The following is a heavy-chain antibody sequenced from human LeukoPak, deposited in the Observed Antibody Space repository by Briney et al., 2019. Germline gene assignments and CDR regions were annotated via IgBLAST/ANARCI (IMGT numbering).Heavy chain of an antibody. CDR1: GFTFSSYS. D-gene: IGHD6-19*01. CDR2: ISSSSSYI. Sequence: PGGSLRLSCAASGFTFSSYSMNWVRQAPGEGLEWVSSISSSSSYIYYADSVKGRFTISRDNAKNSLYLQMNSLRAEDTAVYYCARDLIAVAGTGDYWGQGTLVTVSS. J-gene: IGHJ4*02. CDR3: ARDLIAVAGTGDY. V-gene: IGHV3-21*01.